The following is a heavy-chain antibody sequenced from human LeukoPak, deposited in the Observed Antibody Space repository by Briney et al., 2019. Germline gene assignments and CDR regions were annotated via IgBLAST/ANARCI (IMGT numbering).Heavy chain of an antibody. CDR1: GFTFDDYA. J-gene: IGHJ4*02. V-gene: IGHV3-43*02. CDR2: ISADGTI. D-gene: IGHD6-13*01. CDR3: AKDLGYSSSPDF. Sequence: GGSLRLSCAASGFTFDDYAMNWVRQAPGKGLVWVSLISADGTIYYADSVRGRFTISRDNNKNSLYLQMNSLRTEDTALYYCAKDLGYSSSPDFWGQGTLVTVSS.